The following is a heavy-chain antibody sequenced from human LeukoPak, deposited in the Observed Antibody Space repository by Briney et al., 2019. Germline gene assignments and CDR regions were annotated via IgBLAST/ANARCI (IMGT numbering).Heavy chain of an antibody. CDR2: INAGNGNT. D-gene: IGHD6-19*01. J-gene: IGHJ5*02. Sequence: GASVKVSCKASGYTFTSYAMHWGRQAPGQRLEWMEWINAGNGNTKYSQKFQGRVTITRDTSASTAYMELSSLRSEDTAVYYCARGPPPIEQWLVGRRGNWFDPWGQGTLVTVSS. CDR1: GYTFTSYA. V-gene: IGHV1-3*01. CDR3: ARGPPPIEQWLVGRRGNWFDP.